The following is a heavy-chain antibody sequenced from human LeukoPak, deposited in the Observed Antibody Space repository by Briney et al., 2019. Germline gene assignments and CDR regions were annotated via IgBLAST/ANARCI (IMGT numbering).Heavy chain of an antibody. J-gene: IGHJ6*03. V-gene: IGHV3-48*03. CDR2: ISSSGSTI. CDR1: GFTFSSYE. CDR3: ARGPVTSMDV. D-gene: IGHD2-2*01. Sequence: GGSLGLSCAASGFTFSSYEMNWVRQAPGKGLEWVSYISSSGSTIYYADSVKGRFTISRDNAKNSLYLQMNSLRAEDTAVYYCARGPVTSMDVWGKGTTVTVSS.